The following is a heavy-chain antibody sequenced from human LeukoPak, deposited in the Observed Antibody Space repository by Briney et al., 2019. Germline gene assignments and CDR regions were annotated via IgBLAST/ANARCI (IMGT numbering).Heavy chain of an antibody. J-gene: IGHJ5*02. Sequence: GASLKVSCTPSVYTFTSYYMHWVRQAPGQGLQWMGIINPSGGSTSYAQKFQGRVTMTRDTSTSTVYMELSSLRSEDTAVYYCARAGTSVTNWFDPWGQGTLVTVSS. CDR2: INPSGGST. D-gene: IGHD4-11*01. CDR1: VYTFTSYY. V-gene: IGHV1-46*01. CDR3: ARAGTSVTNWFDP.